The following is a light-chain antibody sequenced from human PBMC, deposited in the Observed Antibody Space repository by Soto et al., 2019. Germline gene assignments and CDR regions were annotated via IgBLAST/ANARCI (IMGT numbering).Light chain of an antibody. CDR1: SSDVGGYNY. J-gene: IGLJ2*01. CDR3: SSYTSSSTLV. CDR2: EVS. V-gene: IGLV2-14*01. Sequence: QSALTQPASVSGSPGQSITISCTGTSSDVGGYNYVSWYQQHPGKAPKVVIYEVSNRPSWISNRFSGSKSGNTASLTISGLRAEDEADYYCSSYTSSSTLVFGGGTKLNVL.